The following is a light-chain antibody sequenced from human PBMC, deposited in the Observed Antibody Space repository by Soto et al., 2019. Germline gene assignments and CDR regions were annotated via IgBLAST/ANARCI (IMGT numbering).Light chain of an antibody. J-gene: IGKJ2*01. CDR1: QSVSSSY. Sequence: ENVLTQSPGTLSLSPGERATLSCRASQSVSSSYLAWYQQKAGQAPRLLIYGASSRATGIPDRFSGSGSGTDFTLTISRLEPEDFAVYYCQQYDTSPYTFGQGTKLEI. CDR2: GAS. V-gene: IGKV3-20*01. CDR3: QQYDTSPYT.